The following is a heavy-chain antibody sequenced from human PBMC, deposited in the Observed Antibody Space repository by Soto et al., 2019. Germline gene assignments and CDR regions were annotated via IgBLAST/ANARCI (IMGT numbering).Heavy chain of an antibody. V-gene: IGHV3-74*01. CDR2: INSDESST. Sequence: EVQLVQSGGGLVQPGGSLRLSFAASGFSFSSYWMHWVRQAPGKGLVWVSRINSDESSTRYVDSVKGRFTISRDNAKNTLYLQMNSLRAEDTAVYYCARGHSNSRNAYDYWGQGILVIVSS. J-gene: IGHJ4*02. CDR1: GFSFSSYW. D-gene: IGHD2-2*01. CDR3: ARGHSNSRNAYDY.